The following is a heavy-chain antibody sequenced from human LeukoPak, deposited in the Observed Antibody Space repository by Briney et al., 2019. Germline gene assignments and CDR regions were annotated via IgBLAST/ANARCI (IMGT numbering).Heavy chain of an antibody. D-gene: IGHD1-7*01. V-gene: IGHV6-1*01. CDR1: GDSVSRNSAA. CDR2: TYYRSKWYN. Sequence: SQTLSPTCAISGDSVSRNSAAWSWIRQSPSRGLEWLGRTYYRSKWYNDYAVSVKSRITINPDTSKNQFSLQLSSVTPEDTAVYYCARGPYNWNYEDYWGQGTLVTVSS. CDR3: ARGPYNWNYEDY. J-gene: IGHJ4*02.